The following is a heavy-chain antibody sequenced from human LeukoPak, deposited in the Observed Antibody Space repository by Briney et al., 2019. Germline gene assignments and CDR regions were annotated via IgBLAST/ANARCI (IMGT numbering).Heavy chain of an antibody. CDR2: IYYSGST. D-gene: IGHD6-19*01. CDR3: ARGRSSSGWFFWFDP. J-gene: IGHJ5*02. Sequence: SETLSLTCTVSGGSISSSSYYWGWIRQPPGKGLEWIGSIYYSGSTYYNPSLKSRVTISVDTSKNQFSLKLSSVTAADTAVYYCARGRSSSGWFFWFDPWGQGTLVTVSS. CDR1: GGSISSSSYY. V-gene: IGHV4-39*07.